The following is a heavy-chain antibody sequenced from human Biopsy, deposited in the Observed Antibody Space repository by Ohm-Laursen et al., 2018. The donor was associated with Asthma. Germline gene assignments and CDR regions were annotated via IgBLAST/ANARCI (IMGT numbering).Heavy chain of an antibody. Sequence: GSLGLSCTATGFTFGDYWISWVRQVPGKGLEWVANIKHDGSEKNHVDSLKGRFTISRDNAKNSLYLQMNSLRAEDTAVYYCARTFHFWSPYHAEHYQLWGQGILVTVSS. J-gene: IGHJ1*01. CDR2: IKHDGSEK. D-gene: IGHD3-3*02. CDR3: ARTFHFWSPYHAEHYQL. CDR1: GFTFGDYW. V-gene: IGHV3-7*01.